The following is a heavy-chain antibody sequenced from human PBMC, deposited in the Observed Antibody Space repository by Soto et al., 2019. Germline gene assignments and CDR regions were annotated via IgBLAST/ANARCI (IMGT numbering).Heavy chain of an antibody. V-gene: IGHV1-18*01. J-gene: IGHJ5*02. CDR3: ARTSIAVAGLVNWFDP. Sequence: GTSVQVSFKASGYTFTSYVISWVRQAPGQGLEWMGWISAYNGNTNYTQKLQGRVTMTTDTSTSTAYMELRSLRSDDTAVYYCARTSIAVAGLVNWFDPWGQGTLVTVSS. D-gene: IGHD6-19*01. CDR1: GYTFTSYV. CDR2: ISAYNGNT.